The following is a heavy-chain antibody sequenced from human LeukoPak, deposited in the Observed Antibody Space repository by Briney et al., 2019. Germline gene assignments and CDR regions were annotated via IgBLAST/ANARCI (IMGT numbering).Heavy chain of an antibody. CDR2: IYHSGST. Sequence: SQTLSLTCAVSGGSLSSGGYSWNWIRQPPGKGLEWIGYIYHSGSTYYNPSLKSRVTISVDRSKNQFSLKLSSVTAADTAVYYCARGGGDYVGWFDPWGQGTLVTVSS. D-gene: IGHD4-17*01. CDR3: ARGGGDYVGWFDP. V-gene: IGHV4-30-2*01. CDR1: GGSLSSGGYS. J-gene: IGHJ5*02.